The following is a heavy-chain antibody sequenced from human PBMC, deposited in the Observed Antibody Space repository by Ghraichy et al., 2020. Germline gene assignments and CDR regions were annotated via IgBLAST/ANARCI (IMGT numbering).Heavy chain of an antibody. D-gene: IGHD3-16*01. CDR3: ARGPTYDYLWGSPP. V-gene: IGHV3-7*03. CDR1: GFTFSYYW. CDR2: TKQDGSEK. Sequence: LSLTCAGSGFTFSYYWMSWVRRAPGKGLEWVANTKQDGSEKHYVDSVKGRFTISRDNAKNSLYLQMNSLRAEDTAVYYCARGPTYDYLWGSPPWGQGTLVTVSS. J-gene: IGHJ5*02.